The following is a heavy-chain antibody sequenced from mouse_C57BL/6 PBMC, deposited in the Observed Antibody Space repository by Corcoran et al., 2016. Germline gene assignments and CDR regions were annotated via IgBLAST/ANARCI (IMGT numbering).Heavy chain of an antibody. CDR2: INPNNGGI. Sequence: EVQLQQSGPELVKPGASVKISCKASGYTFTDYNMTWVKQSHGKSLEWMGDINPNNGGISYNQKSKVKTTLTVDKSSSTAYMELRSLKFEDSAVYYCARKDYYCGFDYWGQGTTLTVSS. V-gene: IGHV1-26*01. CDR1: GYTFTDYN. CDR3: ARKDYYCGFDY. J-gene: IGHJ2*01. D-gene: IGHD1-1*02.